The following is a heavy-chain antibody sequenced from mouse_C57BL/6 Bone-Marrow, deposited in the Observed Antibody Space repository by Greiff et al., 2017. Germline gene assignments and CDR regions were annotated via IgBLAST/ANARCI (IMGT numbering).Heavy chain of an antibody. CDR1: GYTFTDYY. J-gene: IGHJ3*01. CDR3: AKGGYYDYDRAFAY. CDR2: IYPGSGNT. V-gene: IGHV1-76*01. D-gene: IGHD2-4*01. Sequence: VQLVESGAELVRPGASVKLSCKASGYTFTDYYINWVKQRPGQGLEWIARIYPGSGNTYYNEKFKGKATLTAEKSSSTSYMQLSSLTSVDSSVYFCAKGGYYDYDRAFAYWGQGTLVTVSA.